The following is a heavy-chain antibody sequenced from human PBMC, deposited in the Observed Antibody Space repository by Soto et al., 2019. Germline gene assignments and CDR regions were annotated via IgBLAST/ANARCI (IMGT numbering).Heavy chain of an antibody. D-gene: IGHD3-3*01. Sequence: SGPTLVNPTQTLTLTCTFSGFSLSTSGVGVGWIRQPPGKALEWLALIYWDDDKRYSPSLKSRLTITKDTSKNQVVLTMTNMDPVDTATYYCAHQKTAPFEVLRFLEWQSGDWFDPWGQGTLVTVSS. CDR1: GFSLSTSGVG. CDR2: IYWDDDK. J-gene: IGHJ5*02. CDR3: AHQKTAPFEVLRFLEWQSGDWFDP. V-gene: IGHV2-5*02.